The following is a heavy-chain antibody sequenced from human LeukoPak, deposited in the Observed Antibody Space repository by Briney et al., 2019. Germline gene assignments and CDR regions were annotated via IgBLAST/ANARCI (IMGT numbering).Heavy chain of an antibody. CDR3: AKQSYARSLGE. CDR1: GFPFSDFS. V-gene: IGHV3-23*01. J-gene: IGHJ4*02. D-gene: IGHD2-8*01. CDR2: TNSGGSSS. Sequence: GGSLRLSCATSGFPFSDFSMSWVRQAPGKGLEWISTTNSGGSSSDYAESVRGRFTISRDNSKNTLYLQMSSLRVEDTAMYYCAKQSYARSLGEGGPGTLVTVSS.